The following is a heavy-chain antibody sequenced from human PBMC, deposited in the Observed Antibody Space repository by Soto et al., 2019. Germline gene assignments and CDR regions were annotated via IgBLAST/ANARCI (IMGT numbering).Heavy chain of an antibody. CDR2: INPNSGGT. D-gene: IGHD2-2*02. CDR1: GYTFTGCY. CDR3: ARRRTFRYCSSTSCYTENWLDP. Sequence: GASVKVSCKASGYTFTGCYMHCVRQAPGQGLEWMGWINPNSGGTNYAQKFQGRVTMTRDTSISTAYMELSRLRSDDTAVYYCARRRTFRYCSSTSCYTENWLDPWGQGTLVTVSS. V-gene: IGHV1-2*02. J-gene: IGHJ5*02.